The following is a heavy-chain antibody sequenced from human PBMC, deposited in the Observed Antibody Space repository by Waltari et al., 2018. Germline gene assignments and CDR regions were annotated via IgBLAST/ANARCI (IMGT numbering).Heavy chain of an antibody. Sequence: QLQLQQSGPGLVKPSQTLSLAFSLSGDSISGSYYWNWVRQTAGEGLEWLGYIYSSRSTKSNPSLQSRATISIVNKTQFSLKLAAVTAADTAVYYCARSDVVVAPARNNYYFPMEVWGQGTTVTVSS. D-gene: IGHD2-21*01. CDR1: GDSISGSYY. CDR2: IYSSRST. V-gene: IGHV4-61*09. J-gene: IGHJ6*03. CDR3: ARSDVVVAPARNNYYFPMEV.